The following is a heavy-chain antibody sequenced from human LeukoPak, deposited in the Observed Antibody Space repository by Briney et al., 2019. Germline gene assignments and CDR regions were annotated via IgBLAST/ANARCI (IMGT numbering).Heavy chain of an antibody. CDR2: ISGSNGYF. V-gene: IGHV3-21*01. Sequence: GGSLRLSCAASGFTFRSYSLNWIRQAPGKGLEWVASISGSNGYFYYADSVKGRFTISRDNARNSLFLQMNSLTAEDTAVYYCAREIIAATLDGWGQGTLVIVSS. CDR3: AREIIAATLDG. CDR1: GFTFRSYS. J-gene: IGHJ4*02. D-gene: IGHD1-26*01.